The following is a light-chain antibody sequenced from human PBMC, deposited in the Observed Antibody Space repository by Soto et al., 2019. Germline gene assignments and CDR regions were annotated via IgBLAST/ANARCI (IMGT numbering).Light chain of an antibody. CDR2: GAS. Sequence: EIVLTQSPGTLSLSPGERATLSCRASQSVSSNSLAWYQQKPGQAPRLLIYGASSRATGIPDRFSGSGSGTDFTLTISRLEPEDFAVYYCQQYGSSPPTFGRGTKVEIK. V-gene: IGKV3-20*01. CDR3: QQYGSSPPT. CDR1: QSVSSNS. J-gene: IGKJ4*01.